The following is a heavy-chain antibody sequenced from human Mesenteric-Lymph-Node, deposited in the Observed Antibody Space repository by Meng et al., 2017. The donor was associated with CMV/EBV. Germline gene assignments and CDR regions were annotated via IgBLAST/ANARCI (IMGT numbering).Heavy chain of an antibody. D-gene: IGHD3-9*01. CDR1: GGSFSGYY. CDR2: INHSGST. V-gene: IGHV4-34*01. CDR3: ARGSSYDILTGYFDY. J-gene: IGHJ4*02. Sequence: QVQVTQVGQGLLKPSETLSVTCAVYGGSFSGYYLNWIRQSPEKGLEWIGEINHSGSTTYNPSFTSRIIISVDTSTNQISLNMSSVTAADTAVYYCARGSSYDILTGYFDYWGQGALVTVSS.